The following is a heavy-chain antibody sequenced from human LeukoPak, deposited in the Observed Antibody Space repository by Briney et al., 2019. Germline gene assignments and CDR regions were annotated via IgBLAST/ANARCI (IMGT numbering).Heavy chain of an antibody. D-gene: IGHD3-16*01. Sequence: GGSLRLSCAASGFTVSSNYMSWVRQAPGKGLEWVSVIYSGGSTYYADSVKGRFTISRDNSKNTLYPQMNSLRAEDTAVYYCAREASNYALGGWGQGTLVTVSS. J-gene: IGHJ4*02. V-gene: IGHV3-53*01. CDR2: IYSGGST. CDR1: GFTVSSNY. CDR3: AREASNYALGG.